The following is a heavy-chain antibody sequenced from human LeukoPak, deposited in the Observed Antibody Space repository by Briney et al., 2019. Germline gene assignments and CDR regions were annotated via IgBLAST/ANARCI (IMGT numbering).Heavy chain of an antibody. J-gene: IGHJ1*01. CDR3: ATLDSTKSVL. CDR2: VKQDGTEK. V-gene: IGHV3-7*01. CDR1: GGTFSSYA. D-gene: IGHD2-2*01. Sequence: RVSCKASGGTFSSYAISWVRQAPGKGLEWVACVKQDGTEKNYVVSVWGRFTVSVDNGKNSLYLQMNSLRAEDTAKYYCATLDSTKSVLWGRGTAVIVSS.